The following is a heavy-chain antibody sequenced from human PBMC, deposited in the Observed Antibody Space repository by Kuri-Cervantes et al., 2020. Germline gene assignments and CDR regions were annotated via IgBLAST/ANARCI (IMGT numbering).Heavy chain of an antibody. CDR1: GFTFSSYW. V-gene: IGHV3-74*01. J-gene: IGHJ4*02. CDR3: ARDGMTYGYCFHY. Sequence: GESLKISCAASGFTFSSYWMHWVRQAPGKGLVWVSRINSDGSSTSYADSVKGRFTISRDNAKNTLYLQMNSLRAEDTAVYYCARDGMTYGYCFHYWGQGTPVTVSS. D-gene: IGHD1-26*01. CDR2: INSDGSST.